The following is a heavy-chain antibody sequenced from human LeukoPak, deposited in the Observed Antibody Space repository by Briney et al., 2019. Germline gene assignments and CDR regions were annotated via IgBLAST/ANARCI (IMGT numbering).Heavy chain of an antibody. J-gene: IGHJ3*02. Sequence: GASVNVSCKASGYTFIGYDINWVRQATGQGLEWMGRINPNSGNTDYAQKFQGRVTMTRNTSISTAYMELSSLRSEDTAVYYCARGSLLDAFDIWGQGTMVTVSS. V-gene: IGHV1-8*01. D-gene: IGHD1-26*01. CDR3: ARGSLLDAFDI. CDR2: INPNSGNT. CDR1: GYTFIGYD.